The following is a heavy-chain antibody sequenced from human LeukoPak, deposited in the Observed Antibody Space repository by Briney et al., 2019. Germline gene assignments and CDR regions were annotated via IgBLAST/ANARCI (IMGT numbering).Heavy chain of an antibody. Sequence: ASVKVSCKASGYTFTGYYMRWVRQAPGQGLEWMGWINPNSGGTNYAQKFQGRVTMTRDTSISTAYMELSRLRSDDTAVYYCARVRRYCSGGSCYYFDYWGQGTLVTVSS. CDR2: INPNSGGT. J-gene: IGHJ4*02. V-gene: IGHV1-2*02. CDR1: GYTFTGYY. CDR3: ARVRRYCSGGSCYYFDY. D-gene: IGHD2-15*01.